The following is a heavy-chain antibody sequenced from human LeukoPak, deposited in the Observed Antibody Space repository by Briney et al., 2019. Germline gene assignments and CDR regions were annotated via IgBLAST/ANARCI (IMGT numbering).Heavy chain of an antibody. CDR3: ARGLWTYYYDSSGYPSTAFDI. CDR2: IYHSGST. V-gene: IGHV4-4*02. Sequence: SGTLSLTCAVSGVSISSSNWWHWVRQPPGKGLEWIGEIYHSGSTNYNPSLKSRVTISVDTSKNQFSLKLSSVTAADTAVYYCARGLWTYYYDSSGYPSTAFDIWGQGTMVTVSS. D-gene: IGHD3-22*01. CDR1: GVSISSSNW. J-gene: IGHJ3*02.